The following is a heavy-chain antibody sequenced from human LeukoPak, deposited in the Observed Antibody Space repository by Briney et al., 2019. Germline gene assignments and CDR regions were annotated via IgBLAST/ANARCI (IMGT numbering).Heavy chain of an antibody. Sequence: SQTLSLTCTVSGGSISSGDYYSSWIRQPPGKGLEWIGYIYYSGSTYYNPSLKSRVTISVDTSKNQFSLKLSSVTAADTAVYYCARVVNYGTTAPYFDYWGQGTLVTVSS. J-gene: IGHJ4*02. CDR2: IYYSGST. D-gene: IGHD3-10*01. CDR3: ARVVNYGTTAPYFDY. V-gene: IGHV4-30-4*01. CDR1: GGSISSGDYY.